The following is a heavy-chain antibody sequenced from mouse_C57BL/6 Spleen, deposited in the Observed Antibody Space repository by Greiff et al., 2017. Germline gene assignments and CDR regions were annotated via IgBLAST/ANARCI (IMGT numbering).Heavy chain of an antibody. D-gene: IGHD2-2*01. V-gene: IGHV5-17*01. CDR3: ARSGGYGDFDY. CDR1: GYSFSDYG. Sequence: EVQLVESGGGLVKPGASLKLSCAASGYSFSDYGMHWVRQAPEKGLEWVVYISSVSSTIYYADTVKGRFTISRDNAKNTLFLQLTSLRSEDTAMYYCARSGGYGDFDYWGQGTTLTVSS. J-gene: IGHJ2*01. CDR2: ISSVSSTI.